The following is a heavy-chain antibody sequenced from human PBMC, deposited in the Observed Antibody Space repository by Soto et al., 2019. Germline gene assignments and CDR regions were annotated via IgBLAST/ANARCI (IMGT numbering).Heavy chain of an antibody. J-gene: IGHJ4*02. CDR3: ARDLGTTNYYFDY. Sequence: GGSLRLSCVVSGLTFSGNGFHWVRQAPGKGLEWVAVIWYDGSKKYYVESVKGRFTISRDNSKNTLYLQMNSLRAEDTAVYYCARDLGTTNYYFDYWGQGTLVTV. V-gene: IGHV3-33*01. CDR2: IWYDGSKK. CDR1: GLTFSGNG. D-gene: IGHD4-17*01.